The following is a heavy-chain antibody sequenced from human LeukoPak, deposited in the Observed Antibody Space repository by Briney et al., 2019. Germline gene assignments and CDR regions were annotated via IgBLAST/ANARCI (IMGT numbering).Heavy chain of an antibody. CDR3: STTYYYDSSKGY. CDR2: IKSKTDGGTT. V-gene: IGHV3-15*07. CDR1: GFTFSNAW. Sequence: GGSLRLSCTASGFTFSNAWMNWVRQAPGKGLEWVGRIKSKTDGGTTDYAAPVKGRFTISRDDSKNTLYLQMNSLKTEDTAVYYCSTTYYYDSSKGYWGQGTLVTVSS. D-gene: IGHD3-22*01. J-gene: IGHJ4*02.